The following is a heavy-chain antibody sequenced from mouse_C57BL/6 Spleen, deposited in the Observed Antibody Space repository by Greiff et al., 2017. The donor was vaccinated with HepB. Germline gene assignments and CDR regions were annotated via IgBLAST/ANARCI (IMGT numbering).Heavy chain of an antibody. V-gene: IGHV1-69*01. CDR1: GYTFTSYW. Sequence: QVQLQQPGAELVMPGASVKLSCKASGYTFTSYWLHWVKQRPGQGLEWIGEIDPSDSYTNYNQKFKGKSTLTVDKSSSTAYMQLSSLTSEDSAVYYWARDDGNYSFAYWGKGTLVTVSA. CDR2: IDPSDSYT. J-gene: IGHJ3*01. CDR3: ARDDGNYSFAY. D-gene: IGHD2-3*01.